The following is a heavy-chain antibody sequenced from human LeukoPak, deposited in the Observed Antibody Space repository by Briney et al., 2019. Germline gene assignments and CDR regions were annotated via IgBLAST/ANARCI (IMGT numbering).Heavy chain of an antibody. CDR2: IIPIFGTA. CDR3: ARQMGIEYSSSPPPLDY. J-gene: IGHJ4*02. V-gene: IGHV1-69*05. Sequence: ASVKVSCKASGGTFSSYAISWVRQAPGQGLEWMGGIIPIFGTANYAQKFQGRVTITTDESTSTAYMELSSLRSEDTAVYYCARQMGIEYSSSPPPLDYWGQGTLVTVSS. D-gene: IGHD6-6*01. CDR1: GGTFSSYA.